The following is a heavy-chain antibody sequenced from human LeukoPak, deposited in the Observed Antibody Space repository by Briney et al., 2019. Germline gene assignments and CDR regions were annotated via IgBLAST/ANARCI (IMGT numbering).Heavy chain of an antibody. D-gene: IGHD3-16*01. CDR1: GFTFSNYA. Sequence: GGSLRLSCAASGFTFSNYAMNWVRQAPGKGLEWVSSFGTRSSSIYYAHSVAGRFIVSRDNAKNSLFLQMNSLRAEDTAVYYCARENDQGFDYWGQGTLVTVSS. V-gene: IGHV3-21*01. CDR3: ARENDQGFDY. CDR2: FGTRSSSI. J-gene: IGHJ4*02.